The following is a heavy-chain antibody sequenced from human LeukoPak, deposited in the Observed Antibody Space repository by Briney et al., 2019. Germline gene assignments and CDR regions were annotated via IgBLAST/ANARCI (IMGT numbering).Heavy chain of an antibody. D-gene: IGHD3-16*01. V-gene: IGHV3-9*01. CDR1: GFTFDDYA. J-gene: IGHJ4*02. Sequence: GRSLRLSCAASGFTFDDYARHWFRKAQGKGLEWVSGISWNSGSIGYADSVKGRFTISRDNAKNSLYLQMNSLRAEDTALYYCAKDRQGEFDYWGQGTLVTVSS. CDR2: ISWNSGSI. CDR3: AKDRQGEFDY.